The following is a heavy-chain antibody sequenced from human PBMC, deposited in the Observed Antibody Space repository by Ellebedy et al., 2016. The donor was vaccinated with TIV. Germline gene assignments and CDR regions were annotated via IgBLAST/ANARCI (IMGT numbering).Heavy chain of an antibody. D-gene: IGHD2-2*01. J-gene: IGHJ6*02. V-gene: IGHV4-34*01. CDR2: INHSGST. CDR3: ARGNDQLSFYYYGMDV. CDR1: GGSISSYY. Sequence: SETLSLTCTVSGGSISSYYWSWIRQPPGKGLEWIGEINHSGSTNYNPSLKSRVTVSVDTSKNQFSLKLSSVTAADTAVYYCARGNDQLSFYYYGMDVWGQGTTVTVSS.